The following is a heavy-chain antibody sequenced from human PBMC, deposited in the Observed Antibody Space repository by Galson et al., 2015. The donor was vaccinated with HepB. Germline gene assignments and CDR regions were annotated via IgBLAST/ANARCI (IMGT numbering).Heavy chain of an antibody. D-gene: IGHD6-13*01. CDR1: GYSFTSYW. CDR3: ARRPRIAAAGYHDSFDI. J-gene: IGHJ3*02. V-gene: IGHV5-51*03. Sequence: QSGAEVKKPGESLLLSRVGSGYSFTSYWIGWVRQMSGQGLEWMGIIYPGDSDTKYSPSFQGQVTISTDKSISTAYLQWNSLKASDTAMYYCARRPRIAAAGYHDSFDIWGQGTMVTVSS. CDR2: IYPGDSDT.